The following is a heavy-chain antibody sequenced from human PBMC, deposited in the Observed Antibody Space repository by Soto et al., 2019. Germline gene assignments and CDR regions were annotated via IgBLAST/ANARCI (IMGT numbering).Heavy chain of an antibody. Sequence: ASVKVSCKGSGYSFTSYWIGWVRQMPGKGLEWMGIIYPGDSDTRYSPSFQGRVTISADKSISTAYLQWSSLKASDSAMYYCARLIIANLDAFDIWGQGTMVTVSS. V-gene: IGHV5-51*01. CDR1: GYSFTSYW. D-gene: IGHD7-27*01. CDR2: IYPGDSDT. CDR3: ARLIIANLDAFDI. J-gene: IGHJ3*02.